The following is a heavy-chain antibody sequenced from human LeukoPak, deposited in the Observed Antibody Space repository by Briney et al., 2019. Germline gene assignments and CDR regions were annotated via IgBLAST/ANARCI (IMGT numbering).Heavy chain of an antibody. D-gene: IGHD7-27*01. J-gene: IGHJ5*02. CDR2: IHHSGNS. CDR3: TRGHWGLQS. Sequence: SETLSLTCTVSGASVTDYYWSWIRQSPGKGLEWISYIHHSGNSDYNPSLRSRVTTSLNTSKNQFSLNLISVTAADTAVYYCTRGHWGLQSWSQGTLVTVSS. V-gene: IGHV4-59*02. CDR1: GASVTDYY.